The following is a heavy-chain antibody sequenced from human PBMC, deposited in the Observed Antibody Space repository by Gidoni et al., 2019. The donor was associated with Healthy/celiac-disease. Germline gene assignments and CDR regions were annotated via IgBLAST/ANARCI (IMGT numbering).Heavy chain of an antibody. CDR2: IYYSGST. V-gene: IGHV4-59*01. Sequence: QVHLQESGPGLVKPSETLSPTCTVSGVSISSYYWSWIRQPPGKGLEWIGYIYYSGSTNYNPSLKSRVTISVDTSKNQFSLKLSSVTAADTAVYYCARLSTTYDSSGYYYGGFDYWGQGTLVTVSS. D-gene: IGHD3-22*01. J-gene: IGHJ4*02. CDR1: GVSISSYY. CDR3: ARLSTTYDSSGYYYGGFDY.